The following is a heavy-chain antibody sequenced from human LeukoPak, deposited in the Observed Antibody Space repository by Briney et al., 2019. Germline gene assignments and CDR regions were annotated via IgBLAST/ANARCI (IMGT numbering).Heavy chain of an antibody. Sequence: TSETLSLTCTVSGGSISSYYWSWIRQPPGKGLEWIGYNYYSGSTNYNPSLKSRVTISVDTSKNQFSLKLNSVTAADTAVYYCARDYSNYGVDYGMDVWGQGTTVTVSS. CDR1: GGSISSYY. D-gene: IGHD4-11*01. CDR3: ARDYSNYGVDYGMDV. CDR2: NYYSGST. V-gene: IGHV4-59*01. J-gene: IGHJ6*02.